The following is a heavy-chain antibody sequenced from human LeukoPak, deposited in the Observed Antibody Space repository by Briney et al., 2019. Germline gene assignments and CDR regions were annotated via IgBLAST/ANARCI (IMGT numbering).Heavy chain of an antibody. D-gene: IGHD6-13*01. V-gene: IGHV3-7*05. CDR1: GFTFSSYW. CDR2: IKQDGSEK. CDR3: ARVRIAAADDAFDI. J-gene: IGHJ3*02. Sequence: PGGSLRLSCAASGFTFSSYWMSWVRQAPGKGLEWVANIKQDGSEKYYVDSVKGRFTISRDNAKNSLYLQMNSLRAEDTAVYYCARVRIAAADDAFDIWGQGTMVTVSS.